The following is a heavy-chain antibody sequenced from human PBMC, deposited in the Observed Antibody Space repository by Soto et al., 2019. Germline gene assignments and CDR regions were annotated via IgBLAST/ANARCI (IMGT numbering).Heavy chain of an antibody. D-gene: IGHD2-2*01. CDR1: GFTFSSYS. V-gene: IGHV3-21*01. CDR3: ARDLVVVPAATGYYYYYGMHV. CDR2: ISSSSSYI. J-gene: IGHJ6*02. Sequence: GGSLRLSCAASGFTFSSYSMNWVRQAPGKGLEWVSSISSSSSYIYYADSVKGRFTISRDNAKNSLYLQMNSLRAEDTAVYYCARDLVVVPAATGYYYYYGMHVWGQGTTVTVSS.